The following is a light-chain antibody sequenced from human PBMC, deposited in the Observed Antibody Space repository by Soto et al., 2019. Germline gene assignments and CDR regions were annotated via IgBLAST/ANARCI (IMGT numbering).Light chain of an antibody. J-gene: IGLJ3*02. CDR1: SSDVGGYNY. V-gene: IGLV2-14*01. CDR2: EVS. CDR3: SSYTSSNTV. Sequence: QSALTQPASVSGSPGQSITISCTGTSSDVGGYNYVSWYQQNPGKAPKLIIYEVSRRPSGVSSRFSGSKSGNTASLTISGLQAEDEADYYCSSYTSSNTVFGGGTKL.